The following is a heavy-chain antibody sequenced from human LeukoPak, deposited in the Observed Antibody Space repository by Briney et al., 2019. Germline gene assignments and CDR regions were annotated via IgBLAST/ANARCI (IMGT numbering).Heavy chain of an antibody. V-gene: IGHV3-23*01. CDR2: LTGDGNT. J-gene: IGHJ4*02. D-gene: IGHD1-20*01. CDR3: AKVKWKLIGYFDY. CDR1: GFTFTSYA. Sequence: GGSLRLSCAASGFTFTSYAMSWVRQAPGKGLGWVSVLTGDGNTYYADSVKGRFTNSRDDSKNTLFLQMNSLRAEDTAVYFCAKVKWKLIGYFDYWGQGTLVTVSP.